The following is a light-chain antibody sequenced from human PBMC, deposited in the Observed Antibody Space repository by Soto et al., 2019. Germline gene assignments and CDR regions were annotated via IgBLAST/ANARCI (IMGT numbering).Light chain of an antibody. CDR2: DAS. Sequence: EIVLTQSPATLSVSPGERATLSCRASQSVGSSLAWYQQKLGQVPRLLIYDASTRATGIPARFSGSGSGTEFTLTISSLQSEDLAVYYSQNYNGWAETFGRGTQVEIK. J-gene: IGKJ1*01. V-gene: IGKV3-15*01. CDR3: QNYNGWAET. CDR1: QSVGSS.